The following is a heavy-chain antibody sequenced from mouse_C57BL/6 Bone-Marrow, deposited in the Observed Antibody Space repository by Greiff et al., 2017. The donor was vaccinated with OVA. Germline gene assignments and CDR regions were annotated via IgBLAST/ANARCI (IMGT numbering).Heavy chain of an antibody. CDR2: IFPGSGST. Sequence: VQLQQSGPELVKPGASVKISCKASGYTFTDYYINWVKQRPGQGLEWIGWIFPGSGSTYYNEKFKGKATLTVDKSSSTAYMLLSSLTSEDSAVYFCAREGLYYGSSYYFDYWGQGTTLTVSS. CDR1: GYTFTDYY. V-gene: IGHV1-75*01. CDR3: AREGLYYGSSYYFDY. D-gene: IGHD1-1*01. J-gene: IGHJ2*01.